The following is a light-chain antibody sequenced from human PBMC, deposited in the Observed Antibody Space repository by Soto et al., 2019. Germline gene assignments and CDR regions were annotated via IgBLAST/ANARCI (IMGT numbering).Light chain of an antibody. CDR1: QNINNS. J-gene: IGKJ5*01. Sequence: HMAQSPASLARSFWESVTIAFQARQNINNSLTWYQQKPGRXPKLPIYDEPNLHAGVPSRFSATGSGTDFPFPTSPLQHADPAPYYCPQYENLPTVGQATRLEIK. CDR2: DEP. CDR3: PQYENLPT. V-gene: IGKV1-33*01.